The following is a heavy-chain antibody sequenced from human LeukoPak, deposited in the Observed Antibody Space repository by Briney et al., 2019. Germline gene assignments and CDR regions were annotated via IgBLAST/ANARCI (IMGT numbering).Heavy chain of an antibody. J-gene: IGHJ2*01. Sequence: PSETLSLTCTVSGGSFSSYYWSWIRQPPGKGLEWIGYIYYSGSTNYNPSLKSRVTISVDTSKNQFSLKLSSVTAADTAVYYCARDRAIAVAGYWYFDLWGRGTLVTVSS. D-gene: IGHD6-19*01. CDR3: ARDRAIAVAGYWYFDL. V-gene: IGHV4-59*01. CDR2: IYYSGST. CDR1: GGSFSSYY.